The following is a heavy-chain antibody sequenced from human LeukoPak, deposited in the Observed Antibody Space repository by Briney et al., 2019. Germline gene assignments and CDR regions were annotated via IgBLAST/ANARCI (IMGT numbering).Heavy chain of an antibody. V-gene: IGHV1-2*02. J-gene: IGHJ4*02. D-gene: IGHD3-10*01. CDR3: ARDGPAQMVDLDY. Sequence: ASVNVSCKASGYTFSGTGWYLYWLRQAPGQGLECMGWIHPNNGDTAYAEKFEGRVAMTRDTSISTAYMELRRLRPDDTAVYFCARDGPAQMVDLDYWGQGTLVTVSS. CDR1: GYTFSGTGWY. CDR2: IHPNNGDT.